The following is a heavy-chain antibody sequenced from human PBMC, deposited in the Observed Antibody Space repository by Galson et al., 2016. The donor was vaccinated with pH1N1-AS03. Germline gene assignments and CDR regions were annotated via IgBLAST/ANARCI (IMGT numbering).Heavy chain of an antibody. J-gene: IGHJ5*02. CDR2: ISASGGST. D-gene: IGHD6-19*01. Sequence: SLRLSCAASGFTFTTCAMTWVRQDPGKGLEWVSTISASGGSTFYADSVKGRFTISRDNSKNTLYLQMNSLRAEDAAVYYCAKDLTAVAGKWFDWFDPWGQGTLVTVSS. V-gene: IGHV3-23*01. CDR3: AKDLTAVAGKWFDWFDP. CDR1: GFTFTTCA.